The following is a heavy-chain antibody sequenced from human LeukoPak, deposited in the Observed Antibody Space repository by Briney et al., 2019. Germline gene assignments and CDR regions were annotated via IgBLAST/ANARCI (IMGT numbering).Heavy chain of an antibody. CDR1: VFSLCIFW. V-gene: IGHV3-74*01. CDR3: VRREAGGSNSWFYFDY. CDR2: ISIEGSKS. D-gene: IGHD6-13*01. J-gene: IGHJ4*02. Sequence: PGGSLRLSSAPSVFSLCIFWMHSVRAAPGGGLVSGSLISIEGSKSGYADSVKGRFTISRDNAKNTVYLQMNSLSAEDTAMYYCVRREAGGSNSWFYFDYWGEGTLVSVSS.